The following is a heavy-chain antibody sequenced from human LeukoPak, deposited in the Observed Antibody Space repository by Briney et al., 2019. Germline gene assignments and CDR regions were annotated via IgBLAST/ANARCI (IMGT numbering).Heavy chain of an antibody. V-gene: IGHV4-31*03. D-gene: IGHD6-25*01. J-gene: IGHJ4*02. CDR1: GGSIRSGGYY. CDR3: ARAMRILRLAAHYFDY. Sequence: PSETLSLTCTVSGGSIRSGGYYWSWIRQHPGKGLEWIGYIYYSGSTYYNPSLKSRVTISVDTSKNQFSLKLSSVTAADTAVYYCARAMRILRLAAHYFDYWGQGTLVTVSS. CDR2: IYYSGST.